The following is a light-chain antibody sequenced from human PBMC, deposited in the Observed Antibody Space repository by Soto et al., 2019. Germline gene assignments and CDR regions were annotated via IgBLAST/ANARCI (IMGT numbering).Light chain of an antibody. CDR2: DAS. Sequence: DIQMTQSPSTLSASVGDRVTITCRASQSISSWLAWYQQKPGKAPKLLIYDASSVESGVPSRFSGSGSGTEFTLTISSLQPDYFAPSYCQQDNSYPWTFGQGTKVEIK. CDR3: QQDNSYPWT. J-gene: IGKJ1*01. V-gene: IGKV1-5*01. CDR1: QSISSW.